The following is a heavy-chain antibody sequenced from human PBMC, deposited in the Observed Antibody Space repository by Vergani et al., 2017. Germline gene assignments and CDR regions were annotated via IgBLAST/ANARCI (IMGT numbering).Heavy chain of an antibody. CDR2: IWYAGSNK. CDR1: GFTFSSHG. CDR3: ARWGNEKRLDS. D-gene: IGHD1-1*01. Sequence: QVQLVESEGGVVQPGRSLTLSCVASGFTFSSHGMHWVRQAPGKGLESVAVIWYAGSNKYYGDSVKGRFTISRDNSKNTLYLQMNSLRVEDTAVYYCARWGNEKRLDSWGQGTLVTVSS. J-gene: IGHJ5*01. V-gene: IGHV3-33*01.